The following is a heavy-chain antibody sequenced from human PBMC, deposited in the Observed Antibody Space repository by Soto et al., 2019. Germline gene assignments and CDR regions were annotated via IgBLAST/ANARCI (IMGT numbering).Heavy chain of an antibody. CDR2: VSPYNGHT. CDR1: GYSFTSYG. Sequence: QVQLVQSAAEVKKPGASVKVSCKASGYSFTSYGISWVRRAPGQGLEWMGWVSPYNGHTQFAQRFQGRVTMTTDTSTKSANMHLRTLSADDTAHLYCARDLTIVPATHPRLENYGMDVWGQGTTVIVSS. CDR3: ARDLTIVPATHPRLENYGMDV. V-gene: IGHV1-18*01. J-gene: IGHJ6*02. D-gene: IGHD2-2*01.